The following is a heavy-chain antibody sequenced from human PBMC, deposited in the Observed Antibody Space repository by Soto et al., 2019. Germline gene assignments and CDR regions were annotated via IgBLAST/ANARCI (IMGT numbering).Heavy chain of an antibody. D-gene: IGHD3-16*01. J-gene: IGHJ4*02. V-gene: IGHV3-15*01. CDR1: GFTFSGSA. CDR2: IRSKTDGGTT. CDR3: TTGGTAWLDY. Sequence: EVQLVESGGGLVQPGGSLKLSCAASGFTFSGSAMHWVRQASGKGLEWVGRIRSKTDGGTTDYAAPVKGRFTISRDDSKNTLYLQMNSLKTEDTAGYYCTTGGTAWLDYWGQGTLVTVSS.